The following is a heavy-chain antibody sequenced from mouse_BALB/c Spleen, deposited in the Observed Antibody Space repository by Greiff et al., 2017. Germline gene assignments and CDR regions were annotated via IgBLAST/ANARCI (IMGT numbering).Heavy chain of an antibody. CDR3: ARSQGYGYYDY. CDR1: GYAFTHYL. J-gene: IGHJ2*01. Sequence: VQLQQSGAELVRPGTSVKVSCKASGYAFTHYLIEWVKQRPGQGLEWIGVINPGSGGTNYNEKFKGKATLTADKSSSTAYMQLSSLTSDDSAVYFCARSQGYGYYDYWGQGTTLTVSS. CDR2: INPGSGGT. V-gene: IGHV1-54*01. D-gene: IGHD2-3*01.